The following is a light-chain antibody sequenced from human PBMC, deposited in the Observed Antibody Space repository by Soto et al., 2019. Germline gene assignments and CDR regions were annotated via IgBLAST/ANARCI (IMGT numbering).Light chain of an antibody. CDR3: QQYDTLPIT. J-gene: IGKJ3*01. V-gene: IGKV1-33*01. CDR2: DAS. CDR1: QDISNY. Sequence: DIQMTQSPSSLSASVGDRVTITCQASQDISNYLNWYQQKPGKAPKLLIYDASHLETGVPSRFSGSGSGTDFTFTISSLQPEDIATYYCQQYDTLPITFGPGNKVDIK.